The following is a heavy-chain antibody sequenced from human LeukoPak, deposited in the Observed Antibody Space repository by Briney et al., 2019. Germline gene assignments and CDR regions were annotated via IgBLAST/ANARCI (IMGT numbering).Heavy chain of an antibody. J-gene: IGHJ6*02. V-gene: IGHV4-59*01. D-gene: IGHD3-22*01. CDR3: ARGANCYDSSGRYGMDV. Sequence: PSETLSLTCTVSGGSISSYYWSWIRQPPGKGLEWIWYIYYSGSTNYNPSLKSRVTISVDTSKNQFSLKLSSVTAADTAVYYCARGANCYDSSGRYGMDVWGQGTTVTVCS. CDR1: GGSISSYY. CDR2: IYYSGST.